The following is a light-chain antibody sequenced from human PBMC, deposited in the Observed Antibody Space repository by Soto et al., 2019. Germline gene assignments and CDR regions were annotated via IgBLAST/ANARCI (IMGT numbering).Light chain of an antibody. CDR3: QQHSNWLGT. CDR1: QSVSSY. Sequence: EIVLTQSPATLSLSPGERATLSCRASQSVSSYLAWYQQKRGQAPRLLVYDASNRATGIPARFSGSGSGTDFTLTISSLEPEDFAVYYCQQHSNWLGTFGQGTKVEIK. V-gene: IGKV3-11*01. CDR2: DAS. J-gene: IGKJ1*01.